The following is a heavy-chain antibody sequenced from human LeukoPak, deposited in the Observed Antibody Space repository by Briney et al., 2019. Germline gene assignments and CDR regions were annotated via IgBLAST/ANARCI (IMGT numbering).Heavy chain of an antibody. CDR3: ARDVPCSGGSCYSGPYYYMDV. J-gene: IGHJ6*03. CDR2: INPNSGGT. D-gene: IGHD2-15*01. V-gene: IGHV1-2*02. CDR1: GYTFTGYY. Sequence: GASVKVSCKASGYTFTGYYMHWVRQAPGQGLEWMGWINPNSGGTNYAQKFQGRVTMTRDTSISTAYMELSRLRSDDTAVYYCARDVPCSGGSCYSGPYYYMDVWGKGTTVTVSS.